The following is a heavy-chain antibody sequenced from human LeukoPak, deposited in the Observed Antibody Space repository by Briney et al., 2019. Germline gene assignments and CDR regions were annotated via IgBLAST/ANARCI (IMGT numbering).Heavy chain of an antibody. CDR1: GFTFSSYS. CDR2: ISSSSSYI. D-gene: IGHD6-13*01. Sequence: PGGSLRLSCAASGFTFSSYSMTWVRQAPGKGLEWVSSISSSSSYIYYADSVKGRFTISRDNAKNSLYLQMNSLRAEDTAVYYCARDRRGTYISSSWYGYNWFDPWGQGTLVTVSS. V-gene: IGHV3-21*01. CDR3: ARDRRGTYISSSWYGYNWFDP. J-gene: IGHJ5*02.